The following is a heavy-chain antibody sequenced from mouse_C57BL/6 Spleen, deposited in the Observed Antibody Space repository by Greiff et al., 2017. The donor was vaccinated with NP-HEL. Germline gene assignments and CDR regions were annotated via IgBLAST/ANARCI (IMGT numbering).Heavy chain of an antibody. V-gene: IGHV2-5*01. CDR1: GFSLTSYG. Sequence: VQLQESGPGLVQPSQSLSITCTVSGFSLTSYGVHWVRQSPGKGLEWLGVIWRGGSTDYNAAFMSRLSITKDNSKSQVFFKMNSLQADDTAIYYCAKKFRITTVVATDWYFDVWGTGTTVTVSS. J-gene: IGHJ1*03. CDR2: IWRGGST. D-gene: IGHD1-1*01. CDR3: AKKFRITTVVATDWYFDV.